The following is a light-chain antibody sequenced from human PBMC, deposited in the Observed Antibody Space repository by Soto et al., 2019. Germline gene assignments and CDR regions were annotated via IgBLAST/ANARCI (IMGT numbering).Light chain of an antibody. J-gene: IGLJ2*01. CDR2: EFS. CDR1: SSDVGNFNY. Sequence: QSALTQSASVSESPGQSITISCTGTSSDVGNFNYVSWYQQYSGKAPKLMIYEFSNRPSGVSNRFSGSKSGKTASLTISGLQADDEAHYYCSSFTSTNTLLFGGGTKLTVL. CDR3: SSFTSTNTLL. V-gene: IGLV2-14*01.